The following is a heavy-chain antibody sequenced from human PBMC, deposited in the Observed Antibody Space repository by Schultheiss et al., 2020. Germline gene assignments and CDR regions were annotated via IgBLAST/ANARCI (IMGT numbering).Heavy chain of an antibody. CDR3: AKVHYGSGSYDYYYYGMDV. D-gene: IGHD3-10*01. V-gene: IGHV3-9*01. CDR1: GFTFDDSA. J-gene: IGHJ6*02. Sequence: SLKISCEASGFTFDDSAMHWVRQAPGKGPEWVSGISWNSVSIVYADSARGRFTISRDNAKKSLYLQMNSLRAEDTAVYYCAKVHYGSGSYDYYYYGMDVWGQGTTVTVYS. CDR2: ISWNSVSI.